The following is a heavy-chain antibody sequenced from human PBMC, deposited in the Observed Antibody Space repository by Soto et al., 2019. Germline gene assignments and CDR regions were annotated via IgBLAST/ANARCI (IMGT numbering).Heavy chain of an antibody. V-gene: IGHV4-59*11. D-gene: IGHD7-27*01. CDR1: GGSISNHY. J-gene: IGHJ4*02. CDR2: IYYNGNT. Sequence: QVQLQESGPGLVKPSETLSLTCSGSGGSISNHYWSWIRQPPGKGLEWIGYIYYNGNTNYNPSLKSRVTLSVDTSSNQISLKLTTVTAADTAVYYCTRANWYSEYWGQGPLVTVSS. CDR3: TRANWYSEY.